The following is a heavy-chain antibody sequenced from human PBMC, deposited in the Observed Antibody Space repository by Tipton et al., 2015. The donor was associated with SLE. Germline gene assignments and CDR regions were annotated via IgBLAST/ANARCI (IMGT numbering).Heavy chain of an antibody. Sequence: TLSLTCTVSGGSISSHYWSWIRQPPGKGLEWIGYIYYSGSTYYNPSLKSRVTISVDTSKNQFSLKLSSVTAADTAVYYCARADSGGGDFDYWGQGTLVTVSS. CDR1: GGSISSHY. J-gene: IGHJ4*02. D-gene: IGHD1-26*01. CDR2: IYYSGST. V-gene: IGHV4-59*11. CDR3: ARADSGGGDFDY.